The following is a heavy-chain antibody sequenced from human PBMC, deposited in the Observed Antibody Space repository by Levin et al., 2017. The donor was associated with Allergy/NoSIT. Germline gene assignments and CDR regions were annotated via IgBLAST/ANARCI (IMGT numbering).Heavy chain of an antibody. CDR3: AKDRDYDFGMDV. J-gene: IGHJ6*03. D-gene: IGHD3-3*01. CDR1: GFTFSSYA. V-gene: IGHV3-23*01. CDR2: ISGSGGST. Sequence: ETLSLTCAASGFTFSSYAMSWVRQAPGKGLEWVSAISGSGGSTYYADSVKGRFTISRDNSKNTLYLQMNSLRAEDTAVYYCAKDRDYDFGMDVWGKGTTVTVSS.